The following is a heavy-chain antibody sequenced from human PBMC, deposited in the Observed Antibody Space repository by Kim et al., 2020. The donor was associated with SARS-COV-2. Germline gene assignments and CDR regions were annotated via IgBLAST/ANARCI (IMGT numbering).Heavy chain of an antibody. Sequence: GSLRLSCAASGFTFNSYAMHWVRQAPGKGLEWVAVISYDGINKYYADSVKGRFTISRDNSKNTLYLQMNSLRAEDTAVYYCARDLSSSWYGDLDSWGQGTLVTVSS. D-gene: IGHD6-13*01. CDR3: ARDLSSSWYGDLDS. CDR1: GFTFNSYA. V-gene: IGHV3-30-3*01. CDR2: ISYDGINK. J-gene: IGHJ4*02.